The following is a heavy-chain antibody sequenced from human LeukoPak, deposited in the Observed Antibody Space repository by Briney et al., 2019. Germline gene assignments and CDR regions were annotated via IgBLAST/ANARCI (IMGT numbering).Heavy chain of an antibody. CDR1: GVSFSAFH. D-gene: IGHD1-26*01. Sequence: SETLSLTCAVSGVSFSAFHWTWIRQPPGQGLEWIGEINGSGKTNYNPSLKSRVTISVDTSKNQFSLKMTSVTAADTAVYYCARVMGAANFDYWGQATLVTVSS. CDR3: ARVMGAANFDY. J-gene: IGHJ4*02. CDR2: INGSGKT. V-gene: IGHV4-34*01.